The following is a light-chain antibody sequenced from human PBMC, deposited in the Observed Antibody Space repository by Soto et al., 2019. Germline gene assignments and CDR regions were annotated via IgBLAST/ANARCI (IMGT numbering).Light chain of an antibody. J-gene: IGKJ2*01. CDR3: QQSYSTPQT. Sequence: DIQMTQSPSSLSASVGDRVTITCRASQSISSYLNWYQQKPGKAPKLLIYAASSLQSGVPSMFSGSGSGTDFTLTISSLQPEDFATYYCQQSYSTPQTCGQGTKLEIK. CDR2: AAS. V-gene: IGKV1-39*01. CDR1: QSISSY.